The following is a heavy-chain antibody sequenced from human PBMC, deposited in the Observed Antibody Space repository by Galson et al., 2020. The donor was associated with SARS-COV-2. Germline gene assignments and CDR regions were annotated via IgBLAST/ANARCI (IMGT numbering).Heavy chain of an antibody. Sequence: GGSLRLSCAASGFTFSSYYMNWVRQAPGKGLEWVSHISSSSTTRSYADSVKGRFTISRDNAKNSLYLQMSSLRDEDTAVFYCARAYYDSSGYYSRTFDLWGQGTMVTVSS. CDR1: GFTFSSYY. D-gene: IGHD3-22*01. CDR3: ARAYYDSSGYYSRTFDL. J-gene: IGHJ3*01. V-gene: IGHV3-48*02. CDR2: ISSSSTTR.